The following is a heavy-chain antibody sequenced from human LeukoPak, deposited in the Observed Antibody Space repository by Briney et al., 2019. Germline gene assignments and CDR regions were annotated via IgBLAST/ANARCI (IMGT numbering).Heavy chain of an antibody. CDR1: GYTFTSYA. J-gene: IGHJ4*02. V-gene: IGHV1-3*01. Sequence: ASVKVSCKASGYTFTSYAMHWVRQAPGQRLEWMGWINAGNGNTKYSQKFQSRVTITRDTSASTAYMELSSLRSEDTAVYYCARASGSYYLLYYFDYWGQGTLVTVSS. D-gene: IGHD1-26*01. CDR2: INAGNGNT. CDR3: ARASGSYYLLYYFDY.